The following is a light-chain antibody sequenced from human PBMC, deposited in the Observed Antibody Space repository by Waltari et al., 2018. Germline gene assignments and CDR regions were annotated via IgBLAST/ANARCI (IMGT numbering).Light chain of an antibody. Sequence: QAARTQPASGAGSPVQSITIACTGTSSDVGGYNYVSWYQQHPGQAPPLSIYDVSNRPSGVSPRFSGSTSVNTSSLTISGLQAEDEADYYCSSYTRSSTLYVFGTGTTVTVL. CDR2: DVS. CDR3: SSYTRSSTLYV. V-gene: IGLV2-14*01. CDR1: SSDVGGYNY. J-gene: IGLJ1*01.